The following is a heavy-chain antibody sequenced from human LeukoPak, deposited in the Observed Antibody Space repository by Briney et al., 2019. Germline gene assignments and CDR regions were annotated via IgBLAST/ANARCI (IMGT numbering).Heavy chain of an antibody. Sequence: SQTLSLTCTVSGGSISSGDYYWSWIRQPPGKGLEWLGYIYYSGSTYYNPSLKSRVTISVDTSKDQFSLKLSSVTAADTAVYYCARGDRYVYGMDVWGKGTTVTVSS. D-gene: IGHD3-16*01. J-gene: IGHJ6*04. CDR2: IYYSGST. CDR1: GGSISSGDYY. CDR3: ARGDRYVYGMDV. V-gene: IGHV4-30-4*01.